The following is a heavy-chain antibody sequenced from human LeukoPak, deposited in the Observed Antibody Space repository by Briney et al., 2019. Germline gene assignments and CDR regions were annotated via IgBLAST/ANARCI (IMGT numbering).Heavy chain of an antibody. J-gene: IGHJ5*02. D-gene: IGHD3-3*01. V-gene: IGHV3-23*01. CDR2: ISGSGGST. CDR3: ARRDYDFWSGYDSNWFDP. Sequence: GGSLRLSCAASGFTFSSYAMSWVRQAPGKGLEWVSAISGSGGSTYYADSVKGRFTISRDNSKNTLYLQMNSLRSEDTAVYYCARRDYDFWSGYDSNWFDPWGQGTLVTVSS. CDR1: GFTFSSYA.